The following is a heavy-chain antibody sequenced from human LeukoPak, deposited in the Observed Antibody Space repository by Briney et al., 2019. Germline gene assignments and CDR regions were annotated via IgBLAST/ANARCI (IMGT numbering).Heavy chain of an antibody. D-gene: IGHD6-19*01. CDR2: IHASGST. J-gene: IGHJ4*02. V-gene: IGHV4-61*02. Sequence: SQTLSLTCTVSGGAISSGGYYWSWIRQPAGKGLEWIGRIHASGSTYYNPSLKSRVTISVDTSKNQFSLKLSSVTAADTAVYYCARGHPAVAGGELDYWGQGTLVTVSS. CDR1: GGAISSGGYY. CDR3: ARGHPAVAGGELDY.